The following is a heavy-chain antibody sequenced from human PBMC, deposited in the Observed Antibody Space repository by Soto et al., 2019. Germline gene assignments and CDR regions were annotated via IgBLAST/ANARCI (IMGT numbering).Heavy chain of an antibody. CDR3: VAAPYCSGGYCPGDYYYGMDV. J-gene: IGHJ6*02. V-gene: IGHV2-5*01. CDR1: GFSFSSIGVG. Sequence: QITLKESGPTLVKPTQTLTLTCTFSGFSFSSIGVGVGWIRQPPGKALEWLALIYWNDDRRYSPSLKNRLTITKYISKXXVXLXXTHMDPVDTARYYRVAAPYCSGGYCPGDYYYGMDVWGQGTTVTVSS. D-gene: IGHD2-15*01. CDR2: IYWNDDR.